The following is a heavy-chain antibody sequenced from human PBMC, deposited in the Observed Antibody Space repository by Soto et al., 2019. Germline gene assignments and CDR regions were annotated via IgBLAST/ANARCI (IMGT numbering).Heavy chain of an antibody. CDR1: GFPFTNYW. CDR2: ISPDGSDV. J-gene: IGHJ4*02. D-gene: IGHD2-8*02. Sequence: QVVESGGGLVPPGGSLRLSCAASGFPFTNYWMNWVRQTPGKGLMWVSRISPDGSDVGYADSVEGRFTVSRDNAKNTLYLQKHSLRAEDTAMFYCACWGHIVPVAPSDFDRWGQGTLVTVSS. CDR3: ACWGHIVPVAPSDFDR. V-gene: IGHV3-74*01.